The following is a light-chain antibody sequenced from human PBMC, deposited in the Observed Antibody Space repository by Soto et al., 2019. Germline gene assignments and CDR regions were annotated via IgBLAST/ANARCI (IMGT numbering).Light chain of an antibody. Sequence: QSALTQPASVSGSPGQSIAISCTGTSSDLGYYNYVSWYQQRPGKAPKLIIYDVSSRPSGVSSRFSGSKSGNTASLTISGLQSEDEADYYCSSYTSSSTKVFGTGTKLTVL. CDR2: DVS. CDR1: SSDLGYYNY. CDR3: SSYTSSSTKV. V-gene: IGLV2-14*01. J-gene: IGLJ1*01.